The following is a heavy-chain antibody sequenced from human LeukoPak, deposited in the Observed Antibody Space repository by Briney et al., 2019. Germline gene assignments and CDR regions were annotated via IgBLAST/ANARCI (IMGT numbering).Heavy chain of an antibody. V-gene: IGHV3-7*01. CDR3: AREYSSGWYNWFDP. CDR1: GFIFSNYW. Sequence: GGSLRLSCAASGFIFSNYWMTWVRQAPGKGLEWVANIRQDGSETNYVDSMKGRFTISRDNAKYSLSLQMNSLRAEDTAVYYCAREYSSGWYNWFDPWGQGTLVTVSS. CDR2: IRQDGSET. J-gene: IGHJ5*02. D-gene: IGHD6-19*01.